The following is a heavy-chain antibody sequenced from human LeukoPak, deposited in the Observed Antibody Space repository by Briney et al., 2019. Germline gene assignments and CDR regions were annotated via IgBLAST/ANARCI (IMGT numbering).Heavy chain of an antibody. Sequence: SETLSLTCTVSGGSIRSSSYYWGWIRQPPGKGLEWIGGIYYSGSTYYNPSLKSRVTISVDTSKNQFSLKLSSVTAADTAVYYCARHPPGYCSSTSCYTGMGNFDYWGQGTLVTVSS. D-gene: IGHD2-2*02. CDR2: IYYSGST. J-gene: IGHJ4*02. CDR1: GGSIRSSSYY. CDR3: ARHPPGYCSSTSCYTGMGNFDY. V-gene: IGHV4-39*01.